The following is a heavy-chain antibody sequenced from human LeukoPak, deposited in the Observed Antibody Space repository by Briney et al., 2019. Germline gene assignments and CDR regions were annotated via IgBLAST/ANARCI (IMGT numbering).Heavy chain of an antibody. Sequence: GESLRLSCVGSGFTFSGYAMSWGRQAPGKGLEWVSSITGSGDRTYYADSVKGRFTVSRDNSRNTLYLQMNSLTVEDTAVYYCAKDVSENYNIWGSYRSDYWGQGTLVTVSS. CDR1: GFTFSGYA. V-gene: IGHV3-23*01. J-gene: IGHJ4*02. CDR3: AKDVSENYNIWGSYRSDY. CDR2: ITGSGDRT. D-gene: IGHD3-16*02.